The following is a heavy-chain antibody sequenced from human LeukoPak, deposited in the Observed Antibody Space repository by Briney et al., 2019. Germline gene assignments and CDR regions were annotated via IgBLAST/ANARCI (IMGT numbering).Heavy chain of an antibody. D-gene: IGHD3-22*01. CDR2: IYHSGST. CDR1: GASISRRFYY. Sequence: SQTLSLTYSVSGASISRRFYYWTWIRQPPGKGLEWIGYIYHSGSTYYIPSLKSRVTISVDRSKNQFSLKLSSVTAADTAVYYCARDDSSGSCAFNIWGHGSMVTVSS. J-gene: IGHJ3*02. V-gene: IGHV4-30-2*01. CDR3: ARDDSSGSCAFNI.